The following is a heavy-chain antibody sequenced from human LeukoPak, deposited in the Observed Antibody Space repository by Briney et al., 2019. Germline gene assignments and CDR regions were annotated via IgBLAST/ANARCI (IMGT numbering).Heavy chain of an antibody. CDR1: GFTFSSYA. CDR2: ISGSGGST. D-gene: IGHD6-19*01. V-gene: IGHV3-23*01. J-gene: IGHJ4*02. Sequence: GSLRLSCAASGFTFSSYAMSWVRQAPGKGLGWVSAISGSGGSTYYADSVKGRFTISRDNSKNTLYLQMNSLRAEDTAVYYCAKDSSGGLATIFDYWGQGTLVTVSS. CDR3: AKDSSGGLATIFDY.